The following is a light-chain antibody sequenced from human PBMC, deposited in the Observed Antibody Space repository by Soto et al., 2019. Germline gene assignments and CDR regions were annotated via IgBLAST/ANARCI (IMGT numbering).Light chain of an antibody. CDR2: DAS. CDR1: QSVSST. CDR3: QQYNNWPRT. V-gene: IGKV3D-15*01. Sequence: EIVLTQSPGTLSLSPGERATLSCRASQSVSSTKLAWYQQKPGQAPRLLIYDASNRATGIPARFSGSGSGTDFTLTISSLQSEDFAVYYCQQYNNWPRTFGQGTKVDIK. J-gene: IGKJ1*01.